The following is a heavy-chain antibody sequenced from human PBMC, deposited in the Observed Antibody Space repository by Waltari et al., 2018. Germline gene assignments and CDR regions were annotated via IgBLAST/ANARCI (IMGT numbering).Heavy chain of an antibody. CDR2: ISSDATNK. V-gene: IGHV3-30-3*01. Sequence: QVQLVESGGGVVQPGKSLSLSCAASGFLFSGYAVHWVRQAPGKGMEWVAVISSDATNKYYADSVKGRFTISRDNSDNTLHLQMNSLSTEDTAAYYCARTTRTGTTFFLGPLDPWGQGTLVTVSS. J-gene: IGHJ5*02. CDR1: GFLFSGYA. CDR3: ARTTRTGTTFFLGPLDP. D-gene: IGHD1-7*01.